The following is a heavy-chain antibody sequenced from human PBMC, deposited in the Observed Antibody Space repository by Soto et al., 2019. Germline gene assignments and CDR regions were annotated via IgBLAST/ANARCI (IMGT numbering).Heavy chain of an antibody. J-gene: IGHJ4*02. CDR1: GRSISYYY. D-gene: IGHD3-9*01. CDR3: AREDYYDTGYYVV. CDR2: IYTSGTT. V-gene: IGHV4-4*07. Sequence: XATLSLTGTVSGRSISYYYWSWIRQPAGERLEWIGRIYTSGTTDFNPSLKGRVTMSVDTSKNQFSLKLTSVTAADTALYYCAREDYYDTGYYVVWGQGTQVSVSS.